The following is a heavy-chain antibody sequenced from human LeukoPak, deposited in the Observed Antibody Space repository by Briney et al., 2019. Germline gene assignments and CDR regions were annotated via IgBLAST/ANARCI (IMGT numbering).Heavy chain of an antibody. CDR1: GFTFSSYS. J-gene: IGHJ4*02. CDR2: ISSSSSTI. Sequence: GGSLRLSCAASGFTFSSYSMNWVRQAPGKGLEWVSYISSSSSTIYYADSVKGRFTISRDNAKNSLYLQMNSLRAEDTAVYYCASMYSGSWTVYWGRGTLVTVSS. D-gene: IGHD6-13*01. CDR3: ASMYSGSWTVY. V-gene: IGHV3-48*01.